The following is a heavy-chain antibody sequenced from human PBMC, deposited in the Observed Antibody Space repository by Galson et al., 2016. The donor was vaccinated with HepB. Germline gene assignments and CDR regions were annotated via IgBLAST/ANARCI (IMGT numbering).Heavy chain of an antibody. J-gene: IGHJ4*02. Sequence: SLRLSCAASGFTFSGYWMSWVRQAPGKGLEWVANIKQDGSESYYADSVKGRFTISRDNARHSLFLQMTSLTAEDTAVYFCARAIWFGEFIDYWGQGTLVTVSS. D-gene: IGHD3-10*01. CDR2: IKQDGSES. V-gene: IGHV3-7*04. CDR3: ARAIWFGEFIDY. CDR1: GFTFSGYW.